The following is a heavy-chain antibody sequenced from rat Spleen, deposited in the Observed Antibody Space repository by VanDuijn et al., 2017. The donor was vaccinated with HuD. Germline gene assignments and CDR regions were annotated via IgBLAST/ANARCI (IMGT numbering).Heavy chain of an antibody. CDR1: GFSLTSYN. CDR3: ARGAYGGYSEWFDY. J-gene: IGHJ2*01. Sequence: QVQLKESGPGLVQPSQTLSLTCTVSGFSLTSYNVHWVRQPTGKGLEWMGVMWSSGSADYNSVLKSRLSISRDTSKNQVFLKMNSLQSEDTTTYYCARGAYGGYSEWFDYWGQGVMVTVSS. V-gene: IGHV2-45*01. CDR2: MWSSGSA. D-gene: IGHD1-11*01.